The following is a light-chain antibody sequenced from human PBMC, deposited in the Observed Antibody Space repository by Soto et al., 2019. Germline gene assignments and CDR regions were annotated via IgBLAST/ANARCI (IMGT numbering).Light chain of an antibody. CDR1: QSVTSTY. J-gene: IGKJ2*01. CDR3: QHYGKSTYT. CDR2: GAS. V-gene: IGKV3-20*01. Sequence: EIVLAQSPGTLSLSPGERATLSCRASQSVTSTYLAWYQQKPGQGPRLLIYGASSRATGIPDRFSGSGSGTDFSLTVSRLEPEDFAVYYCQHYGKSTYTFGQGTKLEIK.